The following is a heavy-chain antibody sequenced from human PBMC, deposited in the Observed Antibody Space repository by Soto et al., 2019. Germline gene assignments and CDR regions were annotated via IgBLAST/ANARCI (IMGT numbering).Heavy chain of an antibody. Sequence: EVQLLESGGGLVQPGGSLRLSCAASGFTFSSYAMSWVRQAPGKGLEWVSAISGSGGSTYYADSVKGRFTISRDNTKNTLYLQMNSLRAEDTAVYYCAKDGDSSGLLSQWDYWGQGTLVTVSS. J-gene: IGHJ4*02. CDR2: ISGSGGST. D-gene: IGHD6-19*01. CDR3: AKDGDSSGLLSQWDY. V-gene: IGHV3-23*01. CDR1: GFTFSSYA.